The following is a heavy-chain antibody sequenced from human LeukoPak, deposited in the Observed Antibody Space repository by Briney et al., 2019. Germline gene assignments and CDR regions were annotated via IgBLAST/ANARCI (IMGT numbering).Heavy chain of an antibody. V-gene: IGHV3-30*18. Sequence: GGSLRLSRAASGFTFSSYGMHWVRQAPGKGLEWVAVISYDGSNKYYADSVKGRFTISRDNSKNTLYLQMNSLRAEDTAVYYCAKERGGVVVAAGSAFDIWGQGTMVTVSS. CDR3: AKERGGVVVAAGSAFDI. CDR1: GFTFSSYG. D-gene: IGHD2-15*01. CDR2: ISYDGSNK. J-gene: IGHJ3*02.